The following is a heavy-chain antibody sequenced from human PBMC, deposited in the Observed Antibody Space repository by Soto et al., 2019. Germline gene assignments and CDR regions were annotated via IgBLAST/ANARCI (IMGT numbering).Heavy chain of an antibody. D-gene: IGHD1-26*01. Sequence: QITLKESGPTQVKPTQTLTLTCSFSGFSLNTDGEGVGWVRQPPGEALEWLALIYWDDDERYSPSLKTRLTTTKDPPKNQWALIMPNWDPWDTATYYCAISRTLKPKDPKVGNFAYWGQGTLVTVSS. CDR3: AISRTLKPKDPKVGNFAY. CDR2: IYWDDDE. J-gene: IGHJ4*02. V-gene: IGHV2-5*02. CDR1: GFSLNTDGEG.